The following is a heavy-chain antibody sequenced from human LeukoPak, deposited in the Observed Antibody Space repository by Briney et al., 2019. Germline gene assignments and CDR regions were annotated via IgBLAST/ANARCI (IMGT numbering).Heavy chain of an antibody. D-gene: IGHD3-22*01. CDR3: ARGVDYYDSSGSHFDY. CDR2: ISSSGSTI. J-gene: IGHJ4*02. V-gene: IGHV3-11*01. CDR1: GFTFSDYY. Sequence: GGSLRLSCAASGFTFSDYYMSWIRQAPGKGLEWVSYISSSGSTIYYADSVKGRLTISRDNAKNSLYLQMNSLRAEDTAVYYCARGVDYYDSSGSHFDYWGQGTLVTVSS.